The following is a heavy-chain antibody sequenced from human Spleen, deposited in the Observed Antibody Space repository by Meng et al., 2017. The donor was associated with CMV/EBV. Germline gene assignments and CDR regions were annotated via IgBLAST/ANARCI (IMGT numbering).Heavy chain of an antibody. Sequence: AVAGVSTSTTIWWTWVRQAPGKGLEWSGEIYRGGSANYNTSLKSRVTISIDKTKNKFSLNLKSVTAADTAVYYCARGVAVVGTHFDYWGQGTLVTVSS. V-gene: IGHV4-4*02. J-gene: IGHJ4*02. CDR2: IYRGGSA. D-gene: IGHD6-19*01. CDR1: GVSTSTTIW. CDR3: ARGVAVVGTHFDY.